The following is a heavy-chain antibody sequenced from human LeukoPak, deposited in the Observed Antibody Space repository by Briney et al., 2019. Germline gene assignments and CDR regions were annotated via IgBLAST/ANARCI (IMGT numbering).Heavy chain of an antibody. Sequence: GGSLRLSCAASGFTFRDYWMHWIRQAPGKGLVWVSRIKGDGSHTIYADSVKGRLTISRDNAKNTLYLQMKSLRVEDTALYYCVRDWDHFDFDSWGQGTLVTVSS. D-gene: IGHD1-26*01. CDR3: VRDWDHFDFDS. CDR2: IKGDGSHT. J-gene: IGHJ5*01. CDR1: GFTFRDYW. V-gene: IGHV3-74*01.